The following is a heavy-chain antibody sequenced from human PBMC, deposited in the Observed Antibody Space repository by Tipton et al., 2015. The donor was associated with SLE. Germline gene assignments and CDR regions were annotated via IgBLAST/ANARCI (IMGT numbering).Heavy chain of an antibody. CDR2: IYYSGST. Sequence: TLSLTCTVSGGSISSHYWSWMRQPPGKGLEWIGYIYYSGSTSYNPSLKSRVTISVDTSRKQFSLKLTSVTAADTAVYYCARRGWVDAFDIWGQGTMVIVSS. V-gene: IGHV4-59*11. D-gene: IGHD6-19*01. CDR1: GGSISSHY. CDR3: ARRGWVDAFDI. J-gene: IGHJ3*02.